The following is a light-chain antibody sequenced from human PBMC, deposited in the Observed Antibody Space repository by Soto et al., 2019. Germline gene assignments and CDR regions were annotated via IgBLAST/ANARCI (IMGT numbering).Light chain of an antibody. J-gene: IGKJ5*01. CDR1: QDISNY. Sequence: DFQMTQSPSSLSASVGDRVTITCQASQDISNYLNWDQQKPGRAPKLLIYDASTLERGVPSRFSGTGSGTLFTFAISSLQPEDIGIYYCQQSDNLPITFGQGTRREIK. CDR3: QQSDNLPIT. V-gene: IGKV1-33*01. CDR2: DAS.